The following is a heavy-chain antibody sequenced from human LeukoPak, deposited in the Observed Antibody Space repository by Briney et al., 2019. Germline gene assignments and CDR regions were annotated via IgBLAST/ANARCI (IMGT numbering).Heavy chain of an antibody. CDR1: GFTFSSYS. CDR3: ARDFTDVVVPAADAFDI. CDR2: ISSSSSYI. V-gene: IGHV3-21*01. Sequence: GGSLRLSCAASGFTFSSYSMNWVRQAPGKGLEWVSSISSSSSYIYYADSVKGRFTISRDNAKNSLYLQMNSLRAEGTAVYYCARDFTDVVVPAADAFDIWGQGTMVTVSS. D-gene: IGHD2-2*01. J-gene: IGHJ3*02.